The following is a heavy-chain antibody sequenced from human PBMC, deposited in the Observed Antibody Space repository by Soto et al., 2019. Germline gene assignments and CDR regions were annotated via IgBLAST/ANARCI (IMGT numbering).Heavy chain of an antibody. CDR3: AKDRERYFDY. V-gene: IGHV3-23*01. Sequence: PGGSLRLSCAASGFTFSSHVMNWVRQAPGKGLEWVAAISGGGGTTYYGDSVEGRFTMSRDNSKNTLYLQMNSLRADDTAVYYCAKDRERYFDYWGQGTLVTVSS. CDR2: ISGGGGTT. J-gene: IGHJ4*02. CDR1: GFTFSSHV. D-gene: IGHD1-1*01.